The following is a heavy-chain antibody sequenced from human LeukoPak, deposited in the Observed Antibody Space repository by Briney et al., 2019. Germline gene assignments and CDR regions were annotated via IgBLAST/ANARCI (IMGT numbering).Heavy chain of an antibody. V-gene: IGHV3-48*01. CDR2: ISSSSSTI. D-gene: IGHD6-19*01. CDR3: ARPYSSGWYGFDY. CDR1: GFTFSSYS. Sequence: GGSLRLSCAASGFTFSSYSMSWVRQAPGKGLEWVSYISSSSSTIYYADSVKGRFTISRDNAKNSLYLQMNSLRAEDTAVYYCARPYSSGWYGFDYWGQGTLVTVSS. J-gene: IGHJ4*02.